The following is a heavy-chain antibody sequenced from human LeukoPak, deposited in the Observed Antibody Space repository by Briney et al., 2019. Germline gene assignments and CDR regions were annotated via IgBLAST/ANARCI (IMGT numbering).Heavy chain of an antibody. V-gene: IGHV4-39*01. CDR2: IYYSGST. CDR3: ARHDSSGPYNAFDI. J-gene: IGHJ3*02. D-gene: IGHD3-22*01. Sequence: PSETLSLTCTVSGYSISSSYYWGWIRQPPEKGLEWIGTIYYSGSTYYNPSLKSRVTISVDTSKNQFSLKLSSVTAADTAVYYCARHDSSGPYNAFDIWGQGTMVTVSS. CDR1: GYSISSSYY.